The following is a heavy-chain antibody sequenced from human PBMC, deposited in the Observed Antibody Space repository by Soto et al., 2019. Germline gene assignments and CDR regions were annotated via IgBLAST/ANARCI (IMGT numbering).Heavy chain of an antibody. Sequence: QIQLVQSGTEVREPGASVKVSCQASGYTFTSYGIIWVRQAPGQVLELMGWISGYNNNKNYAQKYQARVTMTTNTSTRTAYMELRSLRSDDTAVYYCARVGAIAPAEGDYWGQGTLVTVSS. J-gene: IGHJ4*02. D-gene: IGHD6-13*01. CDR1: GYTFTSYG. CDR2: ISGYNNNK. V-gene: IGHV1-18*01. CDR3: ARVGAIAPAEGDY.